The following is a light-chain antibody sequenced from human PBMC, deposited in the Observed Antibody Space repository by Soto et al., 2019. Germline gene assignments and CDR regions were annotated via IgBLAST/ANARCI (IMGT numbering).Light chain of an antibody. CDR1: SSDVGGYNY. V-gene: IGLV2-8*01. J-gene: IGLJ2*01. CDR2: EVS. Sequence: QSVLTQPPSASGSPGQSVTMYCTGTSSDVGGYNYVSWYQQHPGKAPKLMIYEVSKRPSGVPDRFSGSKSGNTASLTVYGLQAEDEADYYCSSYAGSNNVVFGGGTKLTVL. CDR3: SSYAGSNNVV.